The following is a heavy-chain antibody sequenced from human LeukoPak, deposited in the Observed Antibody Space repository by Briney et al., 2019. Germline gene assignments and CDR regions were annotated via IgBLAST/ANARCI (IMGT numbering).Heavy chain of an antibody. J-gene: IGHJ4*02. CDR1: GGTFSSYA. CDR3: ARDPDTAMVIGY. CDR2: IIPILGIA. Sequence: SVKVSCKASGGTFSSYAISWVRQAPGQGLEWMGRIIPILGIANYAQKFQGRVTTTADKSTSTAYMELSSLRSEDTAVYYCARDPDTAMVIGYWGQGTLVTVSS. V-gene: IGHV1-69*04. D-gene: IGHD5-18*01.